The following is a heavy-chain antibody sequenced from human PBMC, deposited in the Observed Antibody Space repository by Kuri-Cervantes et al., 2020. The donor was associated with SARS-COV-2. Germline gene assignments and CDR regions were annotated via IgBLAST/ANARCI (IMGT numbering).Heavy chain of an antibody. CDR3: AKDHGPYSRATAYYGMDV. CDR2: ISFDESDK. D-gene: IGHD6-13*01. V-gene: IGHV3-30*04. J-gene: IGHJ6*02. Sequence: GGSLRLSCAASGFTFSSYAMHRVRQAPGRGLGWVSVISFDESDKSYVDSVKGRFTISRDNSKSTLYLQMNSLRAEDTAVYYCAKDHGPYSRATAYYGMDVWGQGTTVTVSS. CDR1: GFTFSSYA.